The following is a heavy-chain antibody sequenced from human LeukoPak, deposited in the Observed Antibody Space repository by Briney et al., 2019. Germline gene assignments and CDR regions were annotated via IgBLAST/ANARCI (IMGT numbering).Heavy chain of an antibody. Sequence: GGSLRLSCAASGFTFNGYAMSWVRQAPGKGLEWVSAISPTGAGTYYADSVKGLFTISRDNSKNTLYLQMNSLRAEDTAVYYCAKYTERAFDIWGQRTMVTVSS. J-gene: IGHJ3*02. CDR2: ISPTGAGT. CDR3: AKYTERAFDI. V-gene: IGHV3-23*01. D-gene: IGHD2-2*02. CDR1: GFTFNGYA.